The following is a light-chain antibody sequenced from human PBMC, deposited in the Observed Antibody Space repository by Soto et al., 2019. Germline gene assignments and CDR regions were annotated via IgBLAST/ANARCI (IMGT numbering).Light chain of an antibody. CDR1: QGISNY. J-gene: IGKJ1*01. CDR3: QKYNSAPRGT. Sequence: DIQMTQSPSSLSASVGDRVTITCRASQGISNYLAWYQQKPGKVPKLLIYAASTLQSGVPSRFSGSGSGTDFTLTISRLQPEDVATYYCQKYNSAPRGTLGQGTKVEIK. V-gene: IGKV1-27*01. CDR2: AAS.